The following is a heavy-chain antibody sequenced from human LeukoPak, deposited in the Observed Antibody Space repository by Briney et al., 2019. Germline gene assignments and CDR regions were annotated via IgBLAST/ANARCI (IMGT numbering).Heavy chain of an antibody. CDR2: IYYSGST. D-gene: IGHD6-13*01. V-gene: IGHV4-59*01. CDR3: ASGPYSSSWTY. Sequence: SETLSLTCTVSGGSISSYYWSWIRQPPGKGLEWIGYIYYSGSTNYNPSLKSRVTISVHTSKNQFSLKLSSVTAADTAVYYCASGPYSSSWTYWGQGTLVTVSS. CDR1: GGSISSYY. J-gene: IGHJ4*02.